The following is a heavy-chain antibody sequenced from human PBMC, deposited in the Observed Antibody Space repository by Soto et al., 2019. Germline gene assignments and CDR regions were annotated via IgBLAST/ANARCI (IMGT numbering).Heavy chain of an antibody. CDR2: INPTTGGT. D-gene: IGHD3-3*01. CDR1: GYSFSDYS. V-gene: IGHV1-2*04. CDR3: AREISRVTDWSAYYIGHYYYTMDV. Sequence: ASVKVSCKASGYSFSDYSIHWVRQAPGQGLEWMGWINPTTGGTNYAQKFQGWVTMTRDTSIRTAYTELSRLRSDDTAVYYCAREISRVTDWSAYYIGHYYYTMDVWGQGTTVTVSS. J-gene: IGHJ6*02.